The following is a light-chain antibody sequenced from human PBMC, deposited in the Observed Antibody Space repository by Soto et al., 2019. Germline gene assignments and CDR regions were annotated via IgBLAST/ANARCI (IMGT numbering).Light chain of an antibody. Sequence: DIQMTQCPSTLSASVGDRVTITCRASQSISSWMAWYQQKPGKAPNLLIYKASSLESGVPSRFSGSGSGTEFPLTISSLQPDYFATYYCQQYESYSVTFGQGTRLEIK. CDR3: QQYESYSVT. CDR1: QSISSW. V-gene: IGKV1-5*03. CDR2: KAS. J-gene: IGKJ5*01.